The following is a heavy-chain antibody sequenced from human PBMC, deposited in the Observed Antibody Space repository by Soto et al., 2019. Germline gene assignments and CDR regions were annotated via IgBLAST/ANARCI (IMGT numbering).Heavy chain of an antibody. V-gene: IGHV3-23*01. CDR2: ISAGGGNT. Sequence: GGSLRLSCAASGFSFNIYAMKWVRQAPGKGLECVSAISAGGGNTYYADSVKGRFTISRDNSKNTLYLQMNSLRADDTAVYYCAKAPTYDYYYYMDVWGKGTTVTVSS. CDR1: GFSFNIYA. J-gene: IGHJ6*03. CDR3: AKAPTYDYYYYMDV.